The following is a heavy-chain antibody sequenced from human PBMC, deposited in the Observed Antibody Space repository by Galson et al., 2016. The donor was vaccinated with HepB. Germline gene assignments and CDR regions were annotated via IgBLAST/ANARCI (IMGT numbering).Heavy chain of an antibody. CDR2: IWYDGSNK. Sequence: SLRLSCAASLFSFSTYTINWLRQAPGKGLEWVAMIWYDGSNKFYADSVKGRFTISRDTSKNTLYLQMNNLRAEDTAIYYCEGYSDPFDIWGQGTMVTVSS. D-gene: IGHD3-22*01. V-gene: IGHV3-33*08. CDR1: LFSFSTYT. J-gene: IGHJ3*02. CDR3: EGYSDPFDI.